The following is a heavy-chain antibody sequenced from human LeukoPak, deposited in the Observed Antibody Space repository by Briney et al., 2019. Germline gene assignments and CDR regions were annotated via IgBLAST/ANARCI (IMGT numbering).Heavy chain of an antibody. V-gene: IGHV3-21*01. CDR1: GFTFSSYS. CDR3: ARDYDVLTGFAFDY. J-gene: IGHJ4*02. Sequence: PGGSPRHSCAASGFTFSSYSMNRVRQAPGKGLEWVSSISSTGSYIYYADSVKCRFTISRDNANNSLFLQMNRLRVEDTAVYYCARDYDVLTGFAFDYWGQGTLVTVSS. CDR2: ISSTGSYI. D-gene: IGHD3-9*01.